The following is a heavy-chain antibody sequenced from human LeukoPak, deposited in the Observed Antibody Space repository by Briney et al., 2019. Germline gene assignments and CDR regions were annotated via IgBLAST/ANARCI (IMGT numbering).Heavy chain of an antibody. CDR2: IIPIFGTA. V-gene: IGHV1-69*05. CDR3: AREVVVVPAAMDY. D-gene: IGHD2-2*01. Sequence: SVKVSCKASGGTFSSYAISWVRQAPGQGLEWMGRIIPIFGTANYTQKFQGRVTITTDESTSTAYMELSSLRSEDTAVYYCAREVVVVPAAMDYWGQGTLVTVSS. J-gene: IGHJ4*02. CDR1: GGTFSSYA.